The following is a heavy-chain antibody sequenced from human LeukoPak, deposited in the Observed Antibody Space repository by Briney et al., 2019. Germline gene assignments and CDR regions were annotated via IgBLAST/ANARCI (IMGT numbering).Heavy chain of an antibody. J-gene: IGHJ4*02. Sequence: GGSLRLSCAASGFTFSSYAMHGVGQAQGKGLEGVAVISYDGSNKYYADSVKGRFTISRDNSKNTLYLQMNSLRAEDTAVYYCARDSIAAGIFDYWGQGTLVTVSS. V-gene: IGHV3-30-3*01. CDR3: ARDSIAAGIFDY. CDR2: ISYDGSNK. CDR1: GFTFSSYA. D-gene: IGHD6-13*01.